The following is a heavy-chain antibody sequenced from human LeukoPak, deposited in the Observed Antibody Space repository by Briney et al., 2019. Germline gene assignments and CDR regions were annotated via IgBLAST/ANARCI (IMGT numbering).Heavy chain of an antibody. D-gene: IGHD6-19*01. J-gene: IGHJ5*02. CDR2: INHSGST. V-gene: IGHV4-34*01. CDR3: ARVGKQWLVLRGWFDP. Sequence: SETLSLTCAVYGGSFSGYYWSWIRQPPGKGLEWVGEINHSGSTNYNPSLKSRVTISVDTSKNQFSLKLSSVTAADTAVYYCARVGKQWLVLRGWFDPWGQGTLVTVSS. CDR1: GGSFSGYY.